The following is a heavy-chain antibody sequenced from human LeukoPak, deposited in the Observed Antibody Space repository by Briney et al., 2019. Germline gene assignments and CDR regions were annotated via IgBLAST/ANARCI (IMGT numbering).Heavy chain of an antibody. Sequence: SETLSLTCNVSDGSISSSNYYWVWIRQPPGKGLKWIGSIYYSGATYYNPSLESRVTMSVDTSKNQFSLKLSSVTAADTAVYHCARLLPGSSRYFFDYWGQGTLVTVSS. CDR2: IYYSGAT. D-gene: IGHD6-13*01. CDR1: DGSISSSNYY. V-gene: IGHV4-39*01. CDR3: ARLLPGSSRYFFDY. J-gene: IGHJ4*02.